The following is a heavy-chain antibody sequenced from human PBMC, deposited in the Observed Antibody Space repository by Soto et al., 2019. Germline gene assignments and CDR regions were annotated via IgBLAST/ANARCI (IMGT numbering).Heavy chain of an antibody. J-gene: IGHJ6*04. CDR3: AHYTTDTYFDV. Sequence: QITLKESSPTLVKPTQTLTLTCSFSGFSLYTGGVGVGWIRQPPGKALEWLALLYWDDTRRYNPSLKNTLTIAKDTSEIQVVLTVTDMGPVDTGTYFCAHYTTDTYFDVWGKGATVTVSS. V-gene: IGHV2-5*02. CDR1: GFSLYTGGVG. D-gene: IGHD1-1*01. CDR2: LYWDDTR.